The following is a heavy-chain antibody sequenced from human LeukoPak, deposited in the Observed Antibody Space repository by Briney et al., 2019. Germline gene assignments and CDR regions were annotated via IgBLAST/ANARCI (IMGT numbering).Heavy chain of an antibody. CDR3: ARGYYAGRGHHFEQ. D-gene: IGHD3-22*01. CDR1: GVAFSGYG. V-gene: IGHV3-33*01. CDR2: ICTAVSNK. J-gene: IGHJ4*02. Sequence: GGSLRLSCAMSGVAFSGYGMHWVREAPGNGLGGLTGICTAVSNKYYADSVKGRFTISRDNSKNTLYLQMNSLRAEDTAVYYCARGYYAGRGHHFEQWGEGTVVRVS.